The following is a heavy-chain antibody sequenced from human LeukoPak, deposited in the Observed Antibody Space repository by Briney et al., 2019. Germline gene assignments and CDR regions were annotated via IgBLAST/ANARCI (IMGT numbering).Heavy chain of an antibody. CDR2: IHHRGGA. J-gene: IGHJ3*02. CDR3: ATPNDAFNI. Sequence: PSGTLSLTCAVSGGSISNENWWSWVRQPPGKGLEWIGEIHHRGGANYNSSLRSRVTISTDTSKNQFSLKLTSVTAADTAVYYCATPNDAFNIWGQGTMVTVSS. CDR1: GGSISNENW. V-gene: IGHV4-4*02.